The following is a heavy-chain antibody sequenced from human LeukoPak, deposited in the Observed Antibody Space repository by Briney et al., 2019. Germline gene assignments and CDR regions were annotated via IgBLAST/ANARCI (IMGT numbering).Heavy chain of an antibody. CDR3: AREVHRDWFDP. CDR2: IYTSGST. D-gene: IGHD3-10*01. Sequence: SETLSLTCTVSGGSISSGTYYWTWIRQPAGKGLEWIGRIYTSGSTNYNPSLKSRVTISVDTSRKQFFLRLSSVTAADTAVYYCAREVHRDWFDPWGQGTLVTVSS. CDR1: GGSISSGTYY. V-gene: IGHV4-61*02. J-gene: IGHJ5*02.